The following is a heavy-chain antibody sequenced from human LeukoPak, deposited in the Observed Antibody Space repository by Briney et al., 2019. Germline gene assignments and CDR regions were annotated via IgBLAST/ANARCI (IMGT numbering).Heavy chain of an antibody. D-gene: IGHD6-13*01. CDR2: INHSART. V-gene: IGHV4-34*01. J-gene: IGHJ3*02. CDR3: ARIRPAAGLDGSEI. CDR1: GGSFSDYY. Sequence: PETLSLTCAVYGGSFSDYYWSWIRQPPGKGLEWIGEINHSARTNYNPSLKSRVTISVDTSKNHFSLKLTSETAADTAVYYCARIRPAAGLDGSEIWGQGTMVTVSS.